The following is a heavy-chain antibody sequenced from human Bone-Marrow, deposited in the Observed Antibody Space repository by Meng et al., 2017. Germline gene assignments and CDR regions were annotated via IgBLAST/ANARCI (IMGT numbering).Heavy chain of an antibody. Sequence: QVHFQQYGPRLVKPSHTLSPTCAISGDSVSGNRALWHWVRQSPSRGLEWLGHTYYRSQWQSHYGASVKSRISIYADTSRNQFSLILNSVTPEDTAVYYCASWYGESWGQGTLVTVSS. J-gene: IGHJ4*02. CDR1: GDSVSGNRAL. V-gene: IGHV6-1*01. D-gene: IGHD3-10*01. CDR2: TYYRSQWQS. CDR3: ASWYGES.